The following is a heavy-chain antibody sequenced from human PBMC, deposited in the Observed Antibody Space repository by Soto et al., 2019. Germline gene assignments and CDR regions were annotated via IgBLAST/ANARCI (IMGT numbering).Heavy chain of an antibody. V-gene: IGHV4-4*02. CDR2: IYHSGST. CDR3: ARTGGDCSSTSCYGPDYYYYGMDV. J-gene: IGHJ6*02. CDR1: GGSISSSNW. D-gene: IGHD2-2*01. Sequence: QVQLQESGPGLVKPSGTLSLTCAVSGGSISSSNWWSWVRQPPGKGLEWIGEIYHSGSTNYNPSLKSRVTISVDKSKNQFSLKLSSVTAADTAVYYCARTGGDCSSTSCYGPDYYYYGMDVWGQGTTVTVSS.